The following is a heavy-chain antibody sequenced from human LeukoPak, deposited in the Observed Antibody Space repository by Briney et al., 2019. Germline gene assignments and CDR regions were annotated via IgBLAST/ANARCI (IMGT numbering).Heavy chain of an antibody. CDR1: GYSISSGYY. J-gene: IGHJ5*02. D-gene: IGHD3-10*01. CDR2: IYHSGST. CDR3: AREQEPYEVRGVIIWFDP. V-gene: IGHV4-38-2*02. Sequence: SETLSLTCTVSGYSISSGYYWGWIRQPPGKGLEWIGSIYHSGSTYYNPSLKSRVTISVDTSKNQFSLKLSSVTAADTAVYYCAREQEPYEVRGVIIWFDPWGQGTLVTVSS.